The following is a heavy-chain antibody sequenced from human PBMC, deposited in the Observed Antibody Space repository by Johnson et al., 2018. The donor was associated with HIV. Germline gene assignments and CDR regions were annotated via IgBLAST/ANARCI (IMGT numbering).Heavy chain of an antibody. D-gene: IGHD1-1*01. CDR3: ATSTASDALDI. J-gene: IGHJ3*02. Sequence: QLVESGGGVVQPGRSVRLSCAASGFIFSSYGMHWVRQAPGKGLEWVAVIWSDGSNKYYADSVKGRFTISRDNSKNTLFLQMNSLRADDTAMYYCATSTASDALDIWGQGTMVTLSS. V-gene: IGHV3-33*01. CDR1: GFIFSSYG. CDR2: IWSDGSNK.